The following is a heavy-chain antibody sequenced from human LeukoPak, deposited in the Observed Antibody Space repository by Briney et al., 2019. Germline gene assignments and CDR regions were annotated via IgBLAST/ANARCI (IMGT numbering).Heavy chain of an antibody. J-gene: IGHJ4*02. D-gene: IGHD5/OR15-5a*01. CDR3: ATLVSTRYYFDY. Sequence: SETLSLTCAVYGGSFSGYYWGWIRQPPGKGLEWIGNIYHSGITYYNHFNSSLKSRVTISIDTSKNQFSLRLTSVTAADTAVYFCATLVSTRYYFDYWGQGTLVTVSS. CDR2: IYHSGIT. V-gene: IGHV4-34*01. CDR1: GGSFSGYY.